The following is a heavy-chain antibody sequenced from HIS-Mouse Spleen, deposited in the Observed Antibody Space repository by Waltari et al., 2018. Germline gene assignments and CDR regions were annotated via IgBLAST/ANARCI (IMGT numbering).Heavy chain of an antibody. V-gene: IGHV4-34*01. J-gene: IGHJ1*01. Sequence: QVQLQQWGAGLLKPSETLSLTCAVYGGSFSGYYWSWIRQPPGKGLEWIGEINHSGSTNYNPSLKGRVTISVDTSKNQFSLKLSSVTAADTAVYYCARGALRGSYYWGEYFQHWGQGTLVTVSS. CDR2: INHSGST. D-gene: IGHD1-26*01. CDR3: ARGALRGSYYWGEYFQH. CDR1: GGSFSGYY.